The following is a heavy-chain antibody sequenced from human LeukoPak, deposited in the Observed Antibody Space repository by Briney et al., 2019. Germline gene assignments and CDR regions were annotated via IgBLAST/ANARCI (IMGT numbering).Heavy chain of an antibody. CDR3: ARVQGVVVPAAIKAYHYYMDV. CDR2: ISAYNGNT. CDR1: GYTFTSYG. J-gene: IGHJ6*03. Sequence: ASVKVSCKASGYTFTSYGISWVRQAPGQGLEWMGWISAYNGNTNYAQKLQGRVTMTTDTSTSTAYMELRSLRSDDTAVYYCARVQGVVVPAAIKAYHYYMDVWGXXTTXTXSS. D-gene: IGHD2-2*02. V-gene: IGHV1-18*01.